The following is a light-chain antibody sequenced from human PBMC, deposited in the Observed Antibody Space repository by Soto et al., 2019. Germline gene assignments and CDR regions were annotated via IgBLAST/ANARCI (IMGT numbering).Light chain of an antibody. J-gene: IGKJ5*01. CDR3: QQYGSSPLIT. CDR2: GAS. V-gene: IGKV3-20*01. Sequence: ELVLTQSPGTLSLSPGESATLSCRASQSVSSSYLAWYQQKPGQAPRLLIYGASFRATGIPDRFSGSGSGTDFTLTISRLEPEDFAVYYCQQYGSSPLITFGQGTRLEIK. CDR1: QSVSSSY.